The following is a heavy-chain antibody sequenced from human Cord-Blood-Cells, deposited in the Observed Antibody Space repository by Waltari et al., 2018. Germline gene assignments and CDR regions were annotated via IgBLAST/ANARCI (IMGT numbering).Heavy chain of an antibody. J-gene: IGHJ6*02. Sequence: WVRQATGQGLEWTGWMNPNSGNTGYAQKFQGRVTMTRNTSISTAYMELSSLRSEDTAVYYCAREYSSSSRGYYYGMDVWGQGTTVTVSS. CDR2: MNPNSGNT. CDR3: AREYSSSSRGYYYGMDV. D-gene: IGHD6-6*01. V-gene: IGHV1-8*01.